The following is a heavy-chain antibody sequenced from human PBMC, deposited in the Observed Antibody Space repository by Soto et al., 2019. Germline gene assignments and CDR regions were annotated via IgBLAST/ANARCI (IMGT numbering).Heavy chain of an antibody. Sequence: SETLSLTCTFSGCSISSGFYCWSWIRQHPGKGLEWIGYIYYSGSTYYNPSLKSRVTISVDTSKNQFSLKLSSVTAADTAVYYCARVKGTVTTTKNYYFDYWGQGTLVNVSS. D-gene: IGHD4-17*01. J-gene: IGHJ4*02. CDR1: GCSISSGFYC. V-gene: IGHV4-31*03. CDR3: ARVKGTVTTTKNYYFDY. CDR2: IYYSGST.